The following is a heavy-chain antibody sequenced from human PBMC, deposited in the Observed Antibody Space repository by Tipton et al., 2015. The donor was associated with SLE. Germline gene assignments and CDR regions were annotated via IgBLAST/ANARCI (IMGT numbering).Heavy chain of an antibody. Sequence: TLSLTCTVSGGSISSYYWSWSRQPAGKGLEWIGYIFYSGSTNYNPSLKSRVTISVDTSKNQISLKLSSVTAADTAVYYCARDGSGSGSYGWFDPWGQGTLVTVSS. J-gene: IGHJ5*02. V-gene: IGHV4-59*01. D-gene: IGHD1-26*01. CDR1: GGSISSYY. CDR2: IFYSGST. CDR3: ARDGSGSGSYGWFDP.